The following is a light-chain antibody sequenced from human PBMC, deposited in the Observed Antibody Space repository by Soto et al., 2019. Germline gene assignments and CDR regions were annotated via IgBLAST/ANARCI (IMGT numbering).Light chain of an antibody. Sequence: ELVMTQSPDTLSVSPGERATLSCRASQRISSNLAWYQQKPGQAPRLLIYGASSRATGIPDRFSGSGSGTDFTLTISRLEPEDFAVYYCQQYGSSPITFGQGTRLEIK. CDR3: QQYGSSPIT. V-gene: IGKV3-20*01. CDR1: QRISSN. J-gene: IGKJ5*01. CDR2: GAS.